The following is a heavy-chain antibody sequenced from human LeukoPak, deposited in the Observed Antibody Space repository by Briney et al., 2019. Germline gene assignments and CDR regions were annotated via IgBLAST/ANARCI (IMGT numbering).Heavy chain of an antibody. J-gene: IGHJ4*02. CDR2: IGDDVVST. CDR1: GFTFSSHA. CDR3: AKKARQQLGLRYFDY. V-gene: IGHV3-23*01. Sequence: GGSLRLSCAASGFTFSSHAMSWVRQAPGKGLEWVSAIGDDVVSTYYADSVKGRFTISRDNSKNTLYLQMNSLRAEDTAVYYCAKKARQQLGLRYFDYWGQGTLVTVSS. D-gene: IGHD6-13*01.